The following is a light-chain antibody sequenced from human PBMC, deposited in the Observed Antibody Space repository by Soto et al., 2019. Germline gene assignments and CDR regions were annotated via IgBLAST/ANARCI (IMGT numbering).Light chain of an antibody. V-gene: IGKV3-15*01. CDR3: QQYNSWLCT. CDR2: GAS. J-gene: IGKJ1*01. CDR1: LSVSST. Sequence: IVMTQSPATLSVSPGEGATLSCRARLSVSSTLAWYQQKPGQAPRLIIYGASTRATGISARFSGSGSGTEFPRSIRSLQSEDSQVDYFQQYNSWLCTFGQGTNGEIK.